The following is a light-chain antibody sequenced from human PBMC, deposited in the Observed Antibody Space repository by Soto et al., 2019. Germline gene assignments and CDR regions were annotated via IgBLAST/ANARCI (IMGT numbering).Light chain of an antibody. V-gene: IGLV2-23*01. CDR1: SSDVGTYNL. J-gene: IGLJ1*01. CDR3: FSYAGSPTSYV. CDR2: EGS. Sequence: QSVLTQPASVSGSPGQSITFSCTVASSDVGTYNLVSWYQQHPNKAPKFIIYEGSKRPSGVSNRFSGSQSDNTASLTISGLQTDDEADYYCFSYAGSPTSYVFGTGTKLTVL.